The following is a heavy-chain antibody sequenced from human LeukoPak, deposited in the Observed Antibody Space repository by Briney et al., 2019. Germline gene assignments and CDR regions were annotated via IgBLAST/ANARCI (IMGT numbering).Heavy chain of an antibody. CDR2: IYTSGIT. Sequence: SETLSLTCTVSGVSISAYYWTWIRQPAGKGLEWIGRIYTSGITNYNPSLESRLTMSLDTSKNQISLRLSSVTAADTAVYYCARKDGDFWGQGTLVTVSS. CDR1: GVSISAYY. CDR3: ARKDGDF. V-gene: IGHV4-4*07. J-gene: IGHJ4*02.